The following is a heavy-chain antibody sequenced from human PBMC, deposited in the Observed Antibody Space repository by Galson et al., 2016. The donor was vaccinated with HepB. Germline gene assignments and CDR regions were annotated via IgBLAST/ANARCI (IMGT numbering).Heavy chain of an antibody. D-gene: IGHD3-3*01. CDR1: GFSLNTSGVG. CDR3: AHTDLSMWFDP. V-gene: IGHV2-5*02. J-gene: IGHJ5*02. CDR2: VYWDDDK. Sequence: PALVTPTQTLTLTCTFSGFSLNTSGVGVGWIRQPPGEALEWLALVYWDDDKRYTPSLKTRLTITKDTSKNQVVLTMANMAPVDTATYYCAHTDLSMWFDPWGQGTLVTVSS.